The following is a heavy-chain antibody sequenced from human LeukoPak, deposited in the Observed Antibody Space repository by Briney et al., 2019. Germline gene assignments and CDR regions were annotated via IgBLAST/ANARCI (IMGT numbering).Heavy chain of an antibody. CDR3: ARDLYSRGYYYFDY. Sequence: PGGSLRLSCAASGFTFSSYSMNWVRQAPGKGLEWVSSISSSSSYIYYADSVKGRFTISRDNAKNSLYLQMNSLGAEDTAVYYCARDLYSRGYYYFDYWGQGTLVTVSS. CDR1: GFTFSSYS. J-gene: IGHJ4*02. CDR2: ISSSSSYI. D-gene: IGHD3-22*01. V-gene: IGHV3-21*01.